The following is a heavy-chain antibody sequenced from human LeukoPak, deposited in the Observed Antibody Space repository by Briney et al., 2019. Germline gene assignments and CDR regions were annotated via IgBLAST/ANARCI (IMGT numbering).Heavy chain of an antibody. CDR2: ISSSSSYI. V-gene: IGHV3-21*01. Sequence: GGSLRLSCAASGFTFSSYSMNWVRQAPGKGLEWVSSISSSSSYIYYADSVKGRFTISRDNAKNSLYLQMNSLRAEDTAVYYCARRYSSGSNRFDPWGQGTLVTVSS. CDR3: ARRYSSGSNRFDP. D-gene: IGHD6-19*01. CDR1: GFTFSSYS. J-gene: IGHJ5*02.